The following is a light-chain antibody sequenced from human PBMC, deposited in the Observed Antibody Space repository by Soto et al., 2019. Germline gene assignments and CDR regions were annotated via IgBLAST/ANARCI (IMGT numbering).Light chain of an antibody. CDR1: YGSVSTDYY. Sequence: QTVVTQAPSFSVSRGRTVTLTCGLTYGSVSTDYYASWYQQTPGQAPRTLIYNTHIRSSGVPDRFSGSILGGKAALTITGAQADDECDYYCVLYLGSGMWVFGGGTKLTVL. J-gene: IGLJ3*02. V-gene: IGLV8-61*01. CDR3: VLYLGSGMWV. CDR2: NTH.